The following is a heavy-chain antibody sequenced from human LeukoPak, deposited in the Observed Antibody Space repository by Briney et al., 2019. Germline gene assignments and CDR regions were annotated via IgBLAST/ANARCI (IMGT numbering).Heavy chain of an antibody. D-gene: IGHD3-9*01. J-gene: IGHJ4*02. CDR2: ISAYNSNT. CDR3: ARYFDWFPDY. V-gene: IGHV1-18*01. Sequence: ASVKVSCKASGGTFSSYAISWVRQAPGQGLEWMGWISAYNSNTNYAQKLQGRVTMTTDTSTSTAYMELRSLRSDDTAVYYCARYFDWFPDYWGQGTLVTVSS. CDR1: GGTFSSYA.